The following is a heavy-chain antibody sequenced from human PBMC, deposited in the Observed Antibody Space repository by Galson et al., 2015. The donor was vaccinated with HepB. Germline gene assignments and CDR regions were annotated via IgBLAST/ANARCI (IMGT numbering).Heavy chain of an antibody. Sequence: SLRLSCAVSGFTFRNYWMTWVRQAPGKGLEWVADIKQDGSTKYSVDSLRGRFTISRDNAKDSLYLQINSLTAEDTAVYYCARRLGRAWFDPWGQGTLVIVSS. D-gene: IGHD3-9*01. V-gene: IGHV3-7*03. CDR2: IKQDGSTK. CDR1: GFTFRNYW. CDR3: ARRLGRAWFDP. J-gene: IGHJ5*02.